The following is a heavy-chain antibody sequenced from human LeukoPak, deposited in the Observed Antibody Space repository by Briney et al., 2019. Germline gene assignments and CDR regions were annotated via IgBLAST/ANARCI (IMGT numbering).Heavy chain of an antibody. D-gene: IGHD6-19*01. CDR2: ISWNSGSI. V-gene: IGHV3-9*01. J-gene: IGHJ4*02. CDR1: GFIFNNYA. Sequence: GGSLRLSCAGSGFIFNNYAMHWVRQPPGRGLEWVSGISWNSGSIDYADSVKGRFTISRDNAKNSLYLQMNSLRVEDTAFYYCAKDNRRHYTSGPNPDSLHWGQGALATVSS. CDR3: AKDNRRHYTSGPNPDSLH.